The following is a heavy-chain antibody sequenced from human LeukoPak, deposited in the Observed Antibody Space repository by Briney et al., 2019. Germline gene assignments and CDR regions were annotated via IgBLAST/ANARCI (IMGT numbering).Heavy chain of an antibody. V-gene: IGHV4-30-2*01. D-gene: IGHD5-18*01. Sequence: PSQTLSLTCTVSGASISSGGYYWTWIRQPPGKGLEWIGESNHFGSTDYNPSLKSRVTISVDTSKKQFSLNVRSVTDADTAVYFCARGRLQLWSFPLPYNHYAIDVWGQGTTVTVSS. J-gene: IGHJ6*02. CDR2: SNHFGST. CDR1: GASISSGGYY. CDR3: ARGRLQLWSFPLPYNHYAIDV.